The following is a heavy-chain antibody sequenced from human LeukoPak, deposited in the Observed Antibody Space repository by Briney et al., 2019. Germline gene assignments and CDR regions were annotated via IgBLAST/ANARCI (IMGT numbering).Heavy chain of an antibody. D-gene: IGHD2-15*01. CDR1: GYTFTSYD. J-gene: IGHJ5*02. CDR2: MNPNSGNT. V-gene: IGHV1-8*01. CDR3: ARGDDIVVVVAADNWFDP. Sequence: ASVKVSCKASGYTFTSYDINWVRQATGQGLEWMGWMNPNSGNTGYAQKFQGRVTMTRNTSISTAYMELSSLRSEDTAVYYCARGDDIVVVVAADNWFDPWGQGTLVTVSS.